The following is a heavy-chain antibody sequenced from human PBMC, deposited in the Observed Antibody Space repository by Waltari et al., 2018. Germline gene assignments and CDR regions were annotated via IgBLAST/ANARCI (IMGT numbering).Heavy chain of an antibody. CDR1: GFTVSNNY. CDR3: ASFTTKTH. V-gene: IGHV3-53*01. D-gene: IGHD1-1*01. Sequence: EVQLVESGGGLIQPGGSLRLSCAASGFTVSNNYMSGVRQAPGKGLEWVSLIYSGGSTYYADSVKGRFTISRDNSRNTLYLQMNSLRAEDTAVYYCASFTTKTHWGQGTLVTVSS. J-gene: IGHJ4*02. CDR2: IYSGGST.